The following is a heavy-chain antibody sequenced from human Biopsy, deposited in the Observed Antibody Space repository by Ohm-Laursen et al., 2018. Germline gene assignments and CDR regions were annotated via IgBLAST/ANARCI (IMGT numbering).Heavy chain of an antibody. CDR3: AHERRWRNFDY. CDR1: GFSLSTTGVG. D-gene: IGHD4-23*01. V-gene: IGHV2-5*02. Sequence: PTQTLTLTGAFSGFSLSTTGVGVPWIRQPPGKALECLAVVFWDDDKRYSPSLKNRVTITKDTSENQVVLTVTNMDPVDTATYYCAHERRWRNFDYWGQGTLVTVSS. CDR2: VFWDDDK. J-gene: IGHJ4*02.